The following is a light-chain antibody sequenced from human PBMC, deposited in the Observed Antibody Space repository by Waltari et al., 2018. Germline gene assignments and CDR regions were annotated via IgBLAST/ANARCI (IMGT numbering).Light chain of an antibody. J-gene: IGLJ3*02. Sequence: QAVVTQEPSLTVSPGGTVTPTIGPSTGAVTSGHYPDWLQPKPAQAPRTLIYDTHTTHSWTPARVSGSLLGGKPALTLSGAQPDDEADYYCLLYYHGARVFGGGTKLTVL. CDR2: DTH. V-gene: IGLV7-46*01. CDR3: LLYYHGARV. CDR1: TGAVTSGHY.